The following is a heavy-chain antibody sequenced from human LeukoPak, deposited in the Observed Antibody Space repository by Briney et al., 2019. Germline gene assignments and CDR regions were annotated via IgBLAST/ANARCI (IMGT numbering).Heavy chain of an antibody. CDR3: AKGVVAATNAAYYGMDV. Sequence: GKSLRLSCAASGFTFSNYGMHWVRQAPGKGLEWVAVISYDESDKYYADSVKGRFTISRDNSKNTLYLQMNSLRPEDTAVYYCAKGVVAATNAAYYGMDVWGQGTTVTVSS. CDR2: ISYDESDK. D-gene: IGHD2-15*01. J-gene: IGHJ6*02. V-gene: IGHV3-30*18. CDR1: GFTFSNYG.